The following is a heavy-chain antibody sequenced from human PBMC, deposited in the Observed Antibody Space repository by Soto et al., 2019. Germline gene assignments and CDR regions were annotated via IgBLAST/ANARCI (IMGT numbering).Heavy chain of an antibody. J-gene: IGHJ4*02. CDR3: ASNVDTAMALFDY. V-gene: IGHV4-30-4*01. D-gene: IGHD5-18*01. CDR1: GGSISSGDYY. CDR2: IYCSGST. Sequence: SETLSLTCTVSGGSISSGDYYWSWIRQPPGKGLEWIGYIYCSGSTYYNPSLKSRVTISVDTSKNQFSLKLSSVTAADTAVYYCASNVDTAMALFDYWGQGTLVTVSS.